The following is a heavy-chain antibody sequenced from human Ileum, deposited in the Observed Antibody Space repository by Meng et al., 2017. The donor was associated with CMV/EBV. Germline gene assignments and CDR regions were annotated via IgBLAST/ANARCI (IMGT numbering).Heavy chain of an antibody. CDR2: IGGDGSIT. CDR1: GFTFSNYW. V-gene: IGHV3-74*02. CDR3: INFSSGWH. J-gene: IGHJ1*01. Sequence: EVQLLESGGGLVQPGGSLRLSCAASGFTFSNYWMHWVRQAPGKGLVWVSRIGGDGSITNYADSAKGRFTISRDNAKNTLYLQMNSLRDDDTAVYYCINFSSGWHWGQGTLVTVSS. D-gene: IGHD6-19*01.